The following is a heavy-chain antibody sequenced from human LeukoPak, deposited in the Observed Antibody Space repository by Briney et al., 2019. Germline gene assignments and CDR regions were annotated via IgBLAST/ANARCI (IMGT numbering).Heavy chain of an antibody. CDR1: GFTFSSYG. Sequence: GGSLRLSCAASGFTFSSYGMDWVRQAPGKGLEWVAFIRYDGSNKYYADSVKGRFTISRDNSKNTLYLQMNSLRAEDTAVYYCASLIGHTDYYDSSGYSSPFDSWGQGTLVTVSS. V-gene: IGHV3-30*02. D-gene: IGHD3-22*01. CDR2: IRYDGSNK. J-gene: IGHJ4*02. CDR3: ASLIGHTDYYDSSGYSSPFDS.